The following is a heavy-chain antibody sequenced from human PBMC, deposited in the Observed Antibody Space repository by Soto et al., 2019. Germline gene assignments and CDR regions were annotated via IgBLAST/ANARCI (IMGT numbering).Heavy chain of an antibody. V-gene: IGHV3-48*02. Sequence: EVQLVESGGDLIQPGGSLGLTCTASGSTFSSYNMNWVRQAPGKELEWISYISSSGDSEYYADSVKGLFTIFRDNAKSSLYLQMNSLSDEDTAVYYCARDDYDNTGPGDWGQGTLVTVSS. D-gene: IGHD3-22*01. CDR2: ISSSGDSE. CDR1: GSTFSSYN. J-gene: IGHJ4*02. CDR3: ARDDYDNTGPGD.